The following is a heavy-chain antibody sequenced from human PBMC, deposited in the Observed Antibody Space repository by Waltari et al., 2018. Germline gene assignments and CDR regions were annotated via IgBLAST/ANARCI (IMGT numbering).Heavy chain of an antibody. CDR3: AKAARGDYGGLSIY. Sequence: EVQLLESGGGLVQPGGSLRLSCAASGFTFSSYAMSWVRQAPGKGLEWVSVIYSGGSTYYADSVKGRFTISRDNSKNTLYLQMNSLRAEDTAVYYCAKAARGDYGGLSIYWGQGTLVTVSS. D-gene: IGHD4-17*01. CDR2: IYSGGST. J-gene: IGHJ4*02. V-gene: IGHV3-23*03. CDR1: GFTFSSYA.